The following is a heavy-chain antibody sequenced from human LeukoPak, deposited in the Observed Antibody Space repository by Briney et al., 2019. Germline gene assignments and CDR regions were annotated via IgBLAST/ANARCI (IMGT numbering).Heavy chain of an antibody. D-gene: IGHD1-20*01. CDR1: GYTFTGYY. V-gene: IGHV1-2*02. Sequence: GASVKVSCKASGYTFTGYYMHWVRQAPGQGLEWMGWINPNSGGTNYAQKFQGRVTMTRDTSISTAYMELSRLRSDDTAVYYCATLTRITGTTGDFDYWGQGTLVTVSS. CDR3: ATLTRITGTTGDFDY. CDR2: INPNSGGT. J-gene: IGHJ4*02.